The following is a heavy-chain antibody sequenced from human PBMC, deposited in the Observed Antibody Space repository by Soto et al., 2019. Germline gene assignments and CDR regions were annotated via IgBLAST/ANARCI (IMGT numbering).Heavy chain of an antibody. D-gene: IGHD2-15*01. V-gene: IGHV3-7*03. Sequence: GGSLRLSCAASGFTFSNYWMNWVRQAPGKGLEWVANINEDGSERSYVDSVKGRFSISRDNAKNSLLLQMNSLRAEDAAVYYCVKGTSTPGVGFWGRGARVTVSS. CDR1: GFTFSNYW. J-gene: IGHJ4*02. CDR3: VKGTSTPGVGF. CDR2: INEDGSER.